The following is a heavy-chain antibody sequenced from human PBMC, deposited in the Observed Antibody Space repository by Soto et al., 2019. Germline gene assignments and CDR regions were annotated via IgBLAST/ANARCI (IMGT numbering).Heavy chain of an antibody. CDR3: ARDPKTSGGQHWAFKYFDA. J-gene: IGHJ5*02. CDR1: GFSFSISA. D-gene: IGHD7-27*01. CDR2: ISYDGTNK. V-gene: IGHV3-30-3*01. Sequence: XGCLRLTFAASGFSFSISAMHWVRQAPGKGPDWVALISYDGTNKFYADSVKGRFTISRDNSKSTLYLQVDSLRPEDAAVYYCARDPKTSGGQHWAFKYFDAWAQGTLVTVSS.